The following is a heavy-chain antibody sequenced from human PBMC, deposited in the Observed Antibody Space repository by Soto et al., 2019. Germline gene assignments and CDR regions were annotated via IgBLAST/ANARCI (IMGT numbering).Heavy chain of an antibody. J-gene: IGHJ4*02. Sequence: PGGSLRLSCAASGFTFSIHEMNWVRQAPGKGLEWVSYISSIGVATYYADSVKGRFTISRDNAKNSLYLQMNSLRAEDTAVYYCAREGRVGGIDYWGQGT. CDR2: ISSIGVAT. V-gene: IGHV3-48*03. CDR1: GFTFSIHE. CDR3: AREGRVGGIDY. D-gene: IGHD6-19*01.